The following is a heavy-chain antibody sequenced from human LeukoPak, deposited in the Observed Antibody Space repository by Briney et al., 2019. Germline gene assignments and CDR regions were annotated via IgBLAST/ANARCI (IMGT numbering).Heavy chain of an antibody. Sequence: GGSLRLSCAASGFTFSRHAMSWVRQAPGKGLEWVSAITGSGGSAYYADSVKGRFTISRDNSKNTLYLQMNSLRAEDTALYYCTTGRGTLDYWGQGTLVTVSS. V-gene: IGHV3-23*01. CDR1: GFTFSRHA. J-gene: IGHJ4*02. CDR2: ITGSGGSA. CDR3: TTGRGTLDY.